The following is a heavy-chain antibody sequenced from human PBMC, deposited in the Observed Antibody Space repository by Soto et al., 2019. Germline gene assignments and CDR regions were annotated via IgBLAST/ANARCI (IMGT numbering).Heavy chain of an antibody. J-gene: IGHJ6*02. CDR1: AGSISSGDYY. CDR3: ARALIQLWPHYYYGMDV. Sequence: QVQLQESGPGLVKPSQTLSLTCTVSAGSISSGDYYWGWIRQPPGKGLEWIGYIYYSGNTYYNPSLKSRVNILVDTSKNQFSLRVSFVTAADTAVYYCARALIQLWPHYYYGMDVWGQGTTVTVSS. D-gene: IGHD5-18*01. CDR2: IYYSGNT. V-gene: IGHV4-30-4*01.